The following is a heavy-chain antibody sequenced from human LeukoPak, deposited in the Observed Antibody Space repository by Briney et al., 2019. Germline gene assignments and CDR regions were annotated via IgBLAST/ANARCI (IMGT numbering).Heavy chain of an antibody. Sequence: GGSLRLSCAASGFTFSSYGMHWVRQAPGKGLEWVAVTSYDGSNRYYSDSVKGRFTISRDNSKNTLYLQMNSLRAEDTAVYYCARDRRIAARDGMDVWGQGTTVTVSS. J-gene: IGHJ6*02. V-gene: IGHV3-30*03. D-gene: IGHD6-6*01. CDR1: GFTFSSYG. CDR2: TSYDGSNR. CDR3: ARDRRIAARDGMDV.